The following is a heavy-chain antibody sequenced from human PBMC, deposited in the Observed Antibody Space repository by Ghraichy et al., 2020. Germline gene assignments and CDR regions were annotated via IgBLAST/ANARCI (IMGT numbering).Heavy chain of an antibody. V-gene: IGHV4-39*01. J-gene: IGHJ4*02. CDR2: SYYSGST. D-gene: IGHD3-10*01. CDR3: ARSYGAGSYFPH. CDR1: GGSISSNNYY. Sequence: SQTLSLTCTVSGGSISSNNYYWGWIRQPPGKGLEWIGSSYYSGSTYYNPSLKSRVTISVDTSKNQFSLKLSSVTAADTAVYNCARSYGAGSYFPHWGQGTLVTVSS.